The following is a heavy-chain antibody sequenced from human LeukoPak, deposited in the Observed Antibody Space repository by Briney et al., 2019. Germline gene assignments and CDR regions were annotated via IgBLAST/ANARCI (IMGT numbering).Heavy chain of an antibody. CDR2: INTDSGVT. D-gene: IGHD5/OR15-5a*01. CDR3: TREVAVSSTKRFDY. Sequence: GASVKVSCKASGYTFTSYSISWVRQAPGQGLEWMGWINTDSGVTNYAQKFQGRVTMTRDTSITTVYMELSGLGSDDSALYYCTREVAVSSTKRFDYWGQGTLVTVSS. J-gene: IGHJ4*02. CDR1: GYTFTSYS. V-gene: IGHV1-2*02.